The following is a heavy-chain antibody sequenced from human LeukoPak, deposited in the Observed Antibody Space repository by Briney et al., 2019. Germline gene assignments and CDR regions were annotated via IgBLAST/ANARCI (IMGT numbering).Heavy chain of an antibody. V-gene: IGHV4-39*01. Sequence: SETLSLTCTVSGGSISSSDYYWGLIRQPPRKGLEWIGRISYSGTSYYNPSLKRRITISVDTSNNQFSLKMTSVTAADTAVYFCARLIHSYYYDSSGYYPYYYMDVWGKGTTVTVSS. CDR3: ARLIHSYYYDSSGYYPYYYMDV. D-gene: IGHD3-22*01. J-gene: IGHJ6*03. CDR1: GGSISSSDYY. CDR2: ISYSGTS.